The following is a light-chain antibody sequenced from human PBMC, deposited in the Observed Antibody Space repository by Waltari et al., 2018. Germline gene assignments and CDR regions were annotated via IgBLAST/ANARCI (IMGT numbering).Light chain of an antibody. J-gene: IGKJ2*01. Sequence: EIVMTQSPATLSVSPGERASLSCRARQTISSNLAWYQQKPGQAPRLLIYGASTRATGVPPRFSGSGSGTDFTLTISSLQSEDFAVYYCQQYHDWPLYTFGQGTNLEIK. V-gene: IGKV3-15*01. CDR2: GAS. CDR1: QTISSN. CDR3: QQYHDWPLYT.